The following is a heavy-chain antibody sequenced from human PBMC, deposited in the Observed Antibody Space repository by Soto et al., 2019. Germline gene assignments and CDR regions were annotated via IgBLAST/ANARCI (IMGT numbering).Heavy chain of an antibody. CDR1: GFTFCTYG. Sequence: PGGSLRLSCAASGFTFCTYGMHWVRQAPGKGLEWVAVIWYDGSNEYYADSVKGRFTISRDNSKNTLYLQMNSLRAEDTAVYHCVREVYYDSSGSVRYYFDYWGQGAMVTVSS. V-gene: IGHV3-33*01. J-gene: IGHJ4*02. CDR2: IWYDGSNE. CDR3: VREVYYDSSGSVRYYFDY. D-gene: IGHD3-22*01.